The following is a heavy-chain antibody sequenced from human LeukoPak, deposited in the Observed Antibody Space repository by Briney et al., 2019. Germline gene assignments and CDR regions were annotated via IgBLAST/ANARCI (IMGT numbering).Heavy chain of an antibody. Sequence: SRTLSLTCAISGDSVSSNRAGWNWNRQSPSRGLEWLGRTYYRSKWYYDYAVSVKSRITINPDTSKNKSSVQLNSVTPEDTAVYYCARDWRAAAGTPLDYWGQGTLVSVSS. J-gene: IGHJ4*02. CDR3: ARDWRAAAGTPLDY. CDR2: TYYRSKWYY. D-gene: IGHD6-13*01. CDR1: GDSVSSNRAG. V-gene: IGHV6-1*01.